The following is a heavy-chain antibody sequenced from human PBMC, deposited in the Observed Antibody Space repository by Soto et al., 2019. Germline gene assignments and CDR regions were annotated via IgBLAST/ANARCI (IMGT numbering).Heavy chain of an antibody. Sequence: QLVQSGTEVKKPGSTVKVSCKTSGGDFNSYTISWVRQAPGQGPEWIGKIIPILDVAKTAQKFQGRVTITADTSTTTDYPEWRRVRSDDTAVYYCARMWCGELWHGMDVWGKGTTVSVSS. J-gene: IGHJ6*04. CDR3: ARMWCGELWHGMDV. CDR1: GGDFNSYT. V-gene: IGHV1-69*02. CDR2: IIPILDVA. D-gene: IGHD3-10*01.